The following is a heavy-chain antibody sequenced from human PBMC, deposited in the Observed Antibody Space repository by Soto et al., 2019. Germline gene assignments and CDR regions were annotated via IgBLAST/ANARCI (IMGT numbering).Heavy chain of an antibody. CDR1: RFTFSTYW. Sequence: GGSLRLSCAASRFTFSTYWMSRVRQAPGKGLEWVANIKQDGSEKYYVDSVKGRFTISRDTAKNSLYLQMNSLRAEDTAVYYCARTSSGTYVNYFDFWGRGTLVTVSS. D-gene: IGHD3-10*01. CDR2: IKQDGSEK. J-gene: IGHJ4*02. CDR3: ARTSSGTYVNYFDF. V-gene: IGHV3-7*01.